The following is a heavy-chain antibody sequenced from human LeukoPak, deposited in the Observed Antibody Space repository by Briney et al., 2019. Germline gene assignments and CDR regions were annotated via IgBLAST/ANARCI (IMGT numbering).Heavy chain of an antibody. Sequence: PGGSLRLSCAASGFTFSDYYMSWIRQAPGKGLEWVSYISSSGSTIYYADSVKGRFTISRDNAKNSLYLQMNSLRAEDTAVYYCATSARTYLGSSLDYWGQGTLVTVSS. CDR3: ATSARTYLGSSLDY. D-gene: IGHD2-15*01. CDR2: ISSSGSTI. J-gene: IGHJ4*02. V-gene: IGHV3-11*04. CDR1: GFTFSDYY.